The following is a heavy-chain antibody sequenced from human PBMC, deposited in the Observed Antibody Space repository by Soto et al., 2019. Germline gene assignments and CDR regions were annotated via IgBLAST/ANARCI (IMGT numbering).Heavy chain of an antibody. D-gene: IGHD3-16*01. CDR2: TSPIFGTA. CDR1: GGTFSSYA. CDR3: ARDSWGQGGDY. Sequence: QVQLVHSGAEVKKPGSSVKVSCKASGGTFSSYAISWVRQAPGQGLEWMGGTSPIFGTANYAQKFQGRVTSTADDSTSTAYMELSSLRSEDTVVYYCARDSWGQGGDYWGQGTLVTVSS. J-gene: IGHJ4*02. V-gene: IGHV1-69*01.